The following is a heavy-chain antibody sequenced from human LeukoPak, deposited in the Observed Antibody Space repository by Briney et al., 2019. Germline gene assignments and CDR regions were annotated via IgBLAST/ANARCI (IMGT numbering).Heavy chain of an antibody. D-gene: IGHD6-19*01. Sequence: GGSLRLSCAASGLTFSSYAMTWVRQAPGEGLECVSVISGSGGTTYYADSVKGRFTISRDNSKNTLYLQMNSLRAEDAAVYYCAKGIYSSGWSYFDYWGHGTLVTVSS. J-gene: IGHJ4*01. CDR3: AKGIYSSGWSYFDY. CDR1: GLTFSSYA. V-gene: IGHV3-23*01. CDR2: ISGSGGTT.